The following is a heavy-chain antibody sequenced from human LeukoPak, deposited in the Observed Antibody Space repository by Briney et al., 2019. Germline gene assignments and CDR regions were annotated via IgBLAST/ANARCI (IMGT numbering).Heavy chain of an antibody. Sequence: SETLSLTCSASGASTSSGYWSWIRQSPGRTLEWIGHIYNGRNTKYNPSLTSRVTISVDTSKNQFSLRMTSVTAADTAIYYCAQTTGWPGFDFWGPGALVTVSS. D-gene: IGHD6-19*01. CDR2: IYNGRNT. J-gene: IGHJ4*02. CDR3: AQTTGWPGFDF. V-gene: IGHV4-59*08. CDR1: GASTSSGY.